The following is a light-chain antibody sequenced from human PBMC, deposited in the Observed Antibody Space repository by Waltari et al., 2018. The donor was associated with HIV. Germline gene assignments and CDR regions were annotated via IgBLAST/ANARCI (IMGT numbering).Light chain of an antibody. CDR3: TSYISSSTPV. CDR2: EVT. J-gene: IGLJ3*02. V-gene: IGLV2-14*01. Sequence: QSALTQPASVSGSPGQSITISCTGTSSDIGVYNSVSWYQHHPVKAPKVIIYEVTNLPSGGSNSCAGSKSGNTASLNISGLQAEDEADYFCTSYISSSTPVFGGGTKLTVL. CDR1: SSDIGVYNS.